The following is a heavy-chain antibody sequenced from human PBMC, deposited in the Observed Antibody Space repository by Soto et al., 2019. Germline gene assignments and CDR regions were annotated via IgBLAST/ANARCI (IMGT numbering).Heavy chain of an antibody. V-gene: IGHV3-30*18. CDR1: GFTFSSYG. CDR3: AKATLGPVDY. J-gene: IGHJ4*02. Sequence: QVHLVESGGGVVQPGRSLRLSCAASGFTFSSYGMHWVRQAPGKGLERVAVISYDGSNKYYADSVKGRFTISRDNSKNTLYLQMNSLRAEDTAVYYCAKATLGPVDYWGQGTLVTVSS. CDR2: ISYDGSNK.